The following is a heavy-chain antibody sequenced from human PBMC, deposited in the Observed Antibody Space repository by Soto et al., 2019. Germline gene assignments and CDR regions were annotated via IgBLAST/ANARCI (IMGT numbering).Heavy chain of an antibody. Sequence: PGGSLRLSCAASGFTFSSYAMSWVRQAPGKGLEWVSAISGSGGSTYYADSVKGRFTISRDNSKNTLYLQMNSLRAEDTAVYYCAKSLVAATDVSIFDYWGQGTLVTVSS. CDR1: GFTFSSYA. V-gene: IGHV3-23*01. J-gene: IGHJ4*02. D-gene: IGHD2-15*01. CDR2: ISGSGGST. CDR3: AKSLVAATDVSIFDY.